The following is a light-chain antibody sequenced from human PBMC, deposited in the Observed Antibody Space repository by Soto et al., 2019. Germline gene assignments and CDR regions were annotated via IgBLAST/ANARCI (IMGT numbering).Light chain of an antibody. J-gene: IGKJ1*01. V-gene: IGKV3-20*01. CDR3: QQYGSSPLWT. CDR1: QSVSSSS. Sequence: EIVLTQSPGTLSLSPGKRATLSCRASQSVSSSSLAWYQQKPGQAPRLLIYGASSRATGIPDRFSGSGSGTDFTLTISRLEPEDFAVYYCQQYGSSPLWTFGQGTKVEIK. CDR2: GAS.